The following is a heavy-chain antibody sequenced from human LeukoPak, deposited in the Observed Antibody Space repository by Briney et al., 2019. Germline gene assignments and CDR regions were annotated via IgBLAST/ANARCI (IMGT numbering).Heavy chain of an antibody. CDR3: AQRDSLGIAARHPQLDYYYMDV. CDR1: GFTFSDYY. J-gene: IGHJ6*03. CDR2: ITSSSSTI. V-gene: IGHV3-11*01. Sequence: GGSLRLSCAASGFTFSDYYMSWIRQAPGKGLEWVSYITSSSSTIYYADSVKGRFTISRDNAKNSLYLQMNSLRAEDTAVYYCAQRDSLGIAARHPQLDYYYMDVWGKGTTVTVSS. D-gene: IGHD6-6*01.